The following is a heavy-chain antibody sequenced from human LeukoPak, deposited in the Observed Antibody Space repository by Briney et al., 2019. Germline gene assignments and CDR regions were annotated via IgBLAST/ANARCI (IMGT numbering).Heavy chain of an antibody. J-gene: IGHJ4*02. D-gene: IGHD5-12*01. V-gene: IGHV3-30*18. CDR2: ISYDGSNK. CDR3: AKDRGRWLQFSPFDY. CDR1: GFTFSSYG. Sequence: PGGSLRLSCAASGFTFSSYGMHWVRQAPGKGLEWVAVISYDGSNKYYADSVKGRFTISRDNSKNTLYLQMNSLRAEDTAVYYCAKDRGRWLQFSPFDYWGQGTLVTVSS.